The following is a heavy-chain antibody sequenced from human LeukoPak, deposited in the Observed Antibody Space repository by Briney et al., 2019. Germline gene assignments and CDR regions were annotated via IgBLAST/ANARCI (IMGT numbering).Heavy chain of an antibody. Sequence: SETLSLTCTVSGGSISSYYWSWIRQPPGKGLEWIGEIYHSGSTNYNPSLMSRVTVSVDKSKNQFSLKLNSVTAADTAVYYCASVRYCSGGSCYSSFDYWGQGALVTISS. CDR3: ASVRYCSGGSCYSSFDY. CDR2: IYHSGST. V-gene: IGHV4-59*12. D-gene: IGHD2-15*01. J-gene: IGHJ4*02. CDR1: GGSISSYY.